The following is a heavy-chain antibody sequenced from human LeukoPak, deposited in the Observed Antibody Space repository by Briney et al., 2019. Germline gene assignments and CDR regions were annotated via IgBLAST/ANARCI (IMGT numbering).Heavy chain of an antibody. D-gene: IGHD6-19*01. CDR2: TYYRSKWHN. V-gene: IGHV6-1*01. CDR3: ARDKAVYGMDV. Sequence: SQTLSLTCAISGDTVSSNSAAWNWLRQSPSRGLEWLGRTYYRSKWHNDYAESVKSRISISPDTSKNQFSLQLNSVAPEDTAVYYCARDKAVYGMDVWGKGTTVTVSS. J-gene: IGHJ6*04. CDR1: GDTVSSNSAA.